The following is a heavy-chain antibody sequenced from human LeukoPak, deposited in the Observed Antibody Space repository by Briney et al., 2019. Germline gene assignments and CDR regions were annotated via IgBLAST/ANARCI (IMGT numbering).Heavy chain of an antibody. CDR3: AKGGSGGEPEY. Sequence: GRSLRLSCAVSGLTFSSYGMHWVRQAPGKGLEWVAVIWYDGSNKYYADSVKGRFTISRDNSKNTLYLQMGSLRAEDTAVYYCAKGGSGGEPEYWAQGTLVTVSS. D-gene: IGHD3-16*01. J-gene: IGHJ4*02. V-gene: IGHV3-33*06. CDR2: IWYDGSNK. CDR1: GLTFSSYG.